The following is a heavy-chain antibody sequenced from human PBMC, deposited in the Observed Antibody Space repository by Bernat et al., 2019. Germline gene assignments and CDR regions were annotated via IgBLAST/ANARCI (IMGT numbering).Heavy chain of an antibody. CDR1: GGSISSGDYY. V-gene: IGHV4-30-4*01. J-gene: IGHJ4*02. Sequence: QVQLQESRPGLVKPSQTLSLTCTVSGGSISSGDYYWSWIRQPPGKGLQWIGHIFYSGSTYYNPSLKSRVTISVDTSKNQFSLKLSSVTAADTVVYYCARRNYYDSSGGFDYWGQGTLVTVSS. D-gene: IGHD3-22*01. CDR3: ARRNYYDSSGGFDY. CDR2: IFYSGST.